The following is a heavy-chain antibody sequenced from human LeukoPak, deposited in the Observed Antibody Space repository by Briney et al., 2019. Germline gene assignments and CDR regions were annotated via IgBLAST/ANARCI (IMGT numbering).Heavy chain of an antibody. CDR1: GFTFDDYA. CDR3: ATYRQVLLPFES. Sequence: GGSLRLSCAASGFTFDDYAMHWVRQAPGKGLEWVSGITWNSDNIEYADSVKGRFTISRDNAKNSLSLQMNSLRAEDTAIYYCATYRQVLLPFESWGQGTLVTVSS. CDR2: ITWNSDNI. V-gene: IGHV3-9*01. J-gene: IGHJ4*02. D-gene: IGHD2-8*02.